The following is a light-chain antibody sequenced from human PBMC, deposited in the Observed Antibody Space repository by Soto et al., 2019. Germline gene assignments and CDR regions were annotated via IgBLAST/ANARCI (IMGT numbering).Light chain of an antibody. V-gene: IGLV2-14*01. Sequence: QSALTQPASVSGSPGQSTTISCSGTISDVGGNNYVSWYQHHPGKAPKVIIYEVRKWPSGVSNRFSGSKSGNTASLTISGLQAEDEADYYCSSYTSSGTWVFGGGTKLTV. CDR1: ISDVGGNNY. CDR3: SSYTSSGTWV. CDR2: EVR. J-gene: IGLJ3*02.